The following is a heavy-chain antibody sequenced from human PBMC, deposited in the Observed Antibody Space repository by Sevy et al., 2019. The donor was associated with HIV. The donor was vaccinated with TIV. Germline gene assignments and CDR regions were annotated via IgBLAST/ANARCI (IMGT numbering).Heavy chain of an antibody. D-gene: IGHD3-22*01. CDR3: ANHASDYDSSGYLERDAFDI. V-gene: IGHV3-53*01. J-gene: IGHJ3*02. CDR2: IYSDGST. Sequence: LRLSCAASGFTVSDNYMSWARQAPGKGLEWVSVIYSDGSTYYADSVKGRFTISRDNSKNTLYLQMNSLRAEDTAVYYCANHASDYDSSGYLERDAFDIWGQGTMVTVSS. CDR1: GFTVSDNY.